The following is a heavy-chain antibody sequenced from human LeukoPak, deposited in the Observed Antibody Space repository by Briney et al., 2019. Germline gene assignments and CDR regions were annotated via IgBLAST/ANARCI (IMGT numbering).Heavy chain of an antibody. CDR2: IYYSGSTSGST. CDR1: GGSIRSYY. CDR3: ARGQLGDGYNFDY. D-gene: IGHD5-24*01. V-gene: IGHV4-59*01. Sequence: PSETLSLTCSVSGGSIRSYYWSWIRQPPGKGLEWIGYIYYSGSTSGSTNFNPSLKSRVTISVDTSKNQFSLKLSSVTAADTAVYYCARGQLGDGYNFDYWGRGTLVTVSS. J-gene: IGHJ4*02.